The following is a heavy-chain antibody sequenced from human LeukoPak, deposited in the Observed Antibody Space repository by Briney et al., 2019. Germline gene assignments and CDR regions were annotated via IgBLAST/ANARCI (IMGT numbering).Heavy chain of an antibody. V-gene: IGHV4-59*02. CDR2: VYSSGST. Sequence: PSETLSLTCTVSGVSVSSYYWSCIRQPPGKGLEWIGYVYSSGSTNYNPSLKSRVTISVDTSKNQLSLKLSSVTAADTAVYYCARGPTRYYFDYWGQGTLVTVSS. CDR1: GVSVSSYY. J-gene: IGHJ4*02. CDR3: ARGPTRYYFDY.